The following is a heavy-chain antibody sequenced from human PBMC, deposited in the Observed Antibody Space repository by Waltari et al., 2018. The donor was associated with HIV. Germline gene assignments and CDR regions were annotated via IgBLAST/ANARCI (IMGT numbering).Heavy chain of an antibody. D-gene: IGHD3-22*01. J-gene: IGHJ4*02. Sequence: QVQLVASGGGVAQPGRSLRLSCSPPGFTFRPFPIHGGRQAPGKGLEWVAIRSYGGRNKYYADSVKGRFTISRDNSKNTVYLQMNSLRGEDTAVYYCARDGHFYDSRPLDYWGQGTLVTVSS. CDR3: ARDGHFYDSRPLDY. V-gene: IGHV3-30*04. CDR1: GFTFRPFP. CDR2: RSYGGRNK.